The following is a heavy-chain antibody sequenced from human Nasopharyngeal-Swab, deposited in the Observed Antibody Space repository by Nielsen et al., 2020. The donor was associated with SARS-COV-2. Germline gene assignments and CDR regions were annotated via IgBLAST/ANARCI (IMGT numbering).Heavy chain of an antibody. J-gene: IGHJ5*02. CDR3: ARAMPLGYCSGGSCSNWFDP. V-gene: IGHV4-59*01. D-gene: IGHD2-15*01. Sequence: TLSLTCTVSGGSISSYYWSWIRQPPGKGLEWIGYIYYSGSTNYNPSLKSRVTISVDTSKNQFSPKLSSVTAADTAVYYCARAMPLGYCSGGSCSNWFDPWGQGTLVTVSS. CDR1: GGSISSYY. CDR2: IYYSGST.